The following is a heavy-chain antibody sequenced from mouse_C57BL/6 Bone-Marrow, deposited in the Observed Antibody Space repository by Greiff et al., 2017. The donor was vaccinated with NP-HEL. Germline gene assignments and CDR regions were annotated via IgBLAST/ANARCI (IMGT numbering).Heavy chain of an antibody. V-gene: IGHV1-82*01. CDR3: ARQELGRYFDV. J-gene: IGHJ1*03. CDR2: IYPGDGDT. D-gene: IGHD4-1*01. CDR1: GYAFSSSW. Sequence: VQLQQSGPELVKPGASVKLSCKASGYAFSSSWMNWVKQRPGKGLEWIGRIYPGDGDTNYNRKFKGKATLTADKSSSTAYMQLSSLTSEDAAVYFCARQELGRYFDVWGTGTTVTVSS.